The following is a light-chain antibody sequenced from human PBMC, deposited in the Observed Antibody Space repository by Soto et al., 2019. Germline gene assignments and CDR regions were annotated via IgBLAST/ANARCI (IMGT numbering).Light chain of an antibody. CDR2: AAS. V-gene: IGKV1-9*01. CDR1: QSISSY. J-gene: IGKJ5*01. Sequence: DIQMTRTPSALAASVGDRVTATVRASQSISSYLNWYQQKPGKAPNLLLYAASTLPSGVPPRFSGSGSGTAFTLTTSRLQPEDFTTYYCQQLNSYPRTFGQGTRL. CDR3: QQLNSYPRT.